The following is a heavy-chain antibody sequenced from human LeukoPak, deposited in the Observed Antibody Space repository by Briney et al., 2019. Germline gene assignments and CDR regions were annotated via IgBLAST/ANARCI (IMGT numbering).Heavy chain of an antibody. CDR3: ARVQGSSGRDAFDI. Sequence: ASVKVSCKASGYTFTSYSINLVRQDPGQALEGIGWISAYHCNTNYAQKLQARVTITTDTSTSTAYRELRSLRSDDRAVYYCARVQGSSGRDAFDIWGQGTMVTVSS. V-gene: IGHV1-18*01. CDR2: ISAYHCNT. CDR1: GYTFTSYS. J-gene: IGHJ3*02. D-gene: IGHD3-22*01.